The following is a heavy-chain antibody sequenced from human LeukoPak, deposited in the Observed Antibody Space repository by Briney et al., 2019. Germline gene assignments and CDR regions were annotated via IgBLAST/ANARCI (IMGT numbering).Heavy chain of an antibody. CDR1: GYTFTSYD. CDR2: MNPNSGNT. Sequence: GASVKVSCKASGYTFTSYDINWVRQATGQGLKWMGWMNPNSGNTGYAQKFQGRVTMTRNTSISTAYMELSSLRSEDTAVYYCARVGVGATTNWFDPWGQGTLVTVSS. CDR3: ARVGVGATTNWFDP. V-gene: IGHV1-8*01. J-gene: IGHJ5*02. D-gene: IGHD1-26*01.